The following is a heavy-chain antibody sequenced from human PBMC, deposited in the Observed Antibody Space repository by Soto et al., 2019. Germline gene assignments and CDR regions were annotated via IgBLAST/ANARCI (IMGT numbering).Heavy chain of an antibody. CDR3: ANPYCSSTSCYHYYYAMDV. V-gene: IGHV3-23*01. CDR2: ISGSGGST. D-gene: IGHD2-2*01. J-gene: IGHJ6*02. CDR1: GFTFSSYA. Sequence: GSLRLSCAASGFTFSSYAMSWVRQAPGKGLDWVSAISGSGGSTYYADSVKGRFTISRDNSKNTLYLQMNSLRAEDTAVYYCANPYCSSTSCYHYYYAMDVWGQGTTVTVSS.